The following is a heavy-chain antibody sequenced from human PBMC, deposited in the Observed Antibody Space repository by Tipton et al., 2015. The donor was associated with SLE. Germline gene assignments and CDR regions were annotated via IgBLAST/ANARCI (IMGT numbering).Heavy chain of an antibody. CDR1: GGSMSRSAYY. J-gene: IGHJ5*02. D-gene: IGHD5-18*01. CDR2: IYYTGTTT. Sequence: TLSLTCSVSGGSMSRSAYYWGWIRQSPGKGLEWIGSIYYTGTTTYYNSFLKSRVTMSVDTSKNQFSLRLTSVIAADTAVYYCARLHGYSYGLNWFDPWGQGTLISVSS. V-gene: IGHV4-39*07. CDR3: ARLHGYSYGLNWFDP.